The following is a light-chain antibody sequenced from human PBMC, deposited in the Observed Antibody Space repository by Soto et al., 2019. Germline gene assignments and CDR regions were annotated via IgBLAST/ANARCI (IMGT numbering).Light chain of an antibody. Sequence: DVQMTQSPSSLSASVGDRVTMTCRASQSISTYLNWYQQKPGKAPKLLIYAASTLQSGVSSRFSGSGSGTDFTLTISSLQPEDFATYCCQQGYSVPYTFAKGTKLEIK. CDR3: QQGYSVPYT. CDR1: QSISTY. CDR2: AAS. J-gene: IGKJ2*01. V-gene: IGKV1-39*01.